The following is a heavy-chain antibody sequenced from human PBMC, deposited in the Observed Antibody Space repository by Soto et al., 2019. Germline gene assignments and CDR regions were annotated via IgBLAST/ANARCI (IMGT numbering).Heavy chain of an antibody. V-gene: IGHV3-30*18. J-gene: IGHJ4*02. CDR3: AKDLPPYYGSGPLDY. CDR2: ISYDGSNK. CDR1: GFTFSSYG. D-gene: IGHD3-10*01. Sequence: QVQLAESGGGVVQHGRSLRLSCAASGFTFSSYGMHWVRQAPGKGLDWVAVISYDGSNKDYADSVKGRLTISRDNSKNTLYLQMNSLRAEDTAVYNCAKDLPPYYGSGPLDYLGQGSLVSVSS.